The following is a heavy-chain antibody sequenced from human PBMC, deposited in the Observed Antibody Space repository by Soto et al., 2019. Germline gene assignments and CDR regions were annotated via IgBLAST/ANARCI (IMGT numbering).Heavy chain of an antibody. D-gene: IGHD3-22*01. Sequence: SVKVSCKASGDTFRSYVVSWVRQAPGQGLEWMGGFIPLFDAAKYAQKFQGRVAISADGATNTAYMELSSLRSEDTAVYSCATNKYYFYSSINYRLGVLYGMDVWGQGITVTVSS. J-gene: IGHJ6*02. CDR2: FIPLFDAA. CDR3: ATNKYYFYSSINYRLGVLYGMDV. V-gene: IGHV1-69*13. CDR1: GDTFRSYV.